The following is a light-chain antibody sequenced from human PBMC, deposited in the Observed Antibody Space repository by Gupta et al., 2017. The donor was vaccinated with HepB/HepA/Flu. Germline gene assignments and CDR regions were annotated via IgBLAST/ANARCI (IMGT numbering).Light chain of an antibody. Sequence: SYDLSQPPSVSVSPGQTVSISCSGDKLEDKYVSWYQQRPGQSPVLVIFKDIKRPSEIPERFSGSNSGNTATLTISGAQAVDEDDYFCQAWDGSAAVFGAGTKVTVL. CDR2: KDI. CDR3: QAWDGSAAV. CDR1: KLEDKY. J-gene: IGLJ1*01. V-gene: IGLV3-1*01.